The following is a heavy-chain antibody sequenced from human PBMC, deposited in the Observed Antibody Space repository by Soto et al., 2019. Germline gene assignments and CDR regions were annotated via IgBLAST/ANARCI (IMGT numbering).Heavy chain of an antibody. CDR3: AREQIGVAGSTYDY. V-gene: IGHV3-33*01. CDR1: GFTFSTYG. CDR2: IWYDGSRT. D-gene: IGHD6-19*01. Sequence: QVQLVESGGGVVQPGTSLRLSCAASGFTFSTYGMHWVRQAPGKGLDWVALIWYDGSRTHYAESVKGRFTISRDNSKNRRLLQMNSLRVEDTAVYYCAREQIGVAGSTYDYWGQGTLVTVSS. J-gene: IGHJ4*02.